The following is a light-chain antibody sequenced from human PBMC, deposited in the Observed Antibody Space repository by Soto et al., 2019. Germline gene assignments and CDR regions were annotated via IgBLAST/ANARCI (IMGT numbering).Light chain of an antibody. CDR3: QQRSNWEIT. J-gene: IGKJ5*01. Sequence: EIVLTQSPATLSLSPVERATLSCSASQSVSSYLAWYQQKPGQAPRLLIYDASNRATGIPARFSGSGSGTDFTLTISSLEPEDFAVYYCQQRSNWEITFGQGTRLEIK. V-gene: IGKV3-11*01. CDR2: DAS. CDR1: QSVSSY.